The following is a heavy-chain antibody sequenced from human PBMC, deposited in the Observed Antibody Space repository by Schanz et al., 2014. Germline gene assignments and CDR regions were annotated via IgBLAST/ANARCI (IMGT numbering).Heavy chain of an antibody. V-gene: IGHV1-69*04. CDR1: GGTFSSFG. D-gene: IGHD3-9*01. CDR3: AIVQDDILTGSEYYYGMDV. CDR2: IIPSLGLA. Sequence: GPEVKKPGSSVKVSCKASGGTFSSFGINWVRQAPGQGLEWMERIIPSLGLAKYEQKLQGRVTMTTDTSTSTAYMELRSLRSDDTAVYYCAIVQDDILTGSEYYYGMDVWGQGTTVTVSS. J-gene: IGHJ6*02.